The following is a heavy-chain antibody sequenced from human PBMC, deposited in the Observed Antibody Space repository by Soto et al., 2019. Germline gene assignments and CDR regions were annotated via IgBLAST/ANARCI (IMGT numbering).Heavy chain of an antibody. D-gene: IGHD3-16*01. J-gene: IGHJ4*02. CDR2: ISHSGTTT. Sequence: EVQLVESGGGLVHPGGSLRLSCAASGFTFSTYPMTWVRQAPGKGLECISYISHSGTTTHYADSVRGRFTVSRDNAKNSLDLQMISLRDEDTAVYYCARVDSGSWGDYWGQGTLVTVSS. CDR1: GFTFSTYP. CDR3: ARVDSGSWGDY. V-gene: IGHV3-48*02.